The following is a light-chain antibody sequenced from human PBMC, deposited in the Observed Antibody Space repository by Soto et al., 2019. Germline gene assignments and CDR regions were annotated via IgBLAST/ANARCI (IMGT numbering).Light chain of an antibody. CDR1: QSLSSRN. CDR2: GAS. V-gene: IGKV3-15*01. CDR3: QQYNNWPPT. J-gene: IGKJ1*01. Sequence: IQMTQSPATLSLSPGERATLSCRASQSLSSRNLAWYQQKPGQAPRLLIYGASTRATGIPARFSGSGSGTEFTLTISSLQSEDFAVYYCQQYNNWPPTFGQGTKVDIK.